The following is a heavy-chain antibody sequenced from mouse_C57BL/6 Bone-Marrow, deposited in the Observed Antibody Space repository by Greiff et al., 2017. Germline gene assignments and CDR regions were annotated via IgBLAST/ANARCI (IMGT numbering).Heavy chain of an antibody. CDR1: GFSLTSYG. V-gene: IGHV2-4*01. Sequence: VQRVESGPGLVQPSQSLSITCTVSGFSLTSYGVHWVRQPPGKGLEWLGVIWSGGSTDYNAAFISRLSISKDNSKSQVFFKMNSLQSEDTAIYYCAKKATSYYDYEFAYWGQGTLVTVSA. CDR2: IWSGGST. J-gene: IGHJ3*01. D-gene: IGHD2-4*01. CDR3: AKKATSYYDYEFAY.